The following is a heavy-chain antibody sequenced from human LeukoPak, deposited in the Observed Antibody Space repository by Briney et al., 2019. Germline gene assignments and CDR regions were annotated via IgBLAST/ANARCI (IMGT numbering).Heavy chain of an antibody. Sequence: PSGTLSLTCGVSGGSITSTNWWSWVRQPPGQGLEWIGEVSLSGLTNYNPSLSSRVIMALDTSKNHLSLHLTSVTAADTAVYYCSRENGAFSPFGYWGQGFLVTVLS. CDR3: SRENGAFSPFGY. CDR1: GGSITSTNW. CDR2: VSLSGLT. D-gene: IGHD2-8*01. J-gene: IGHJ4*02. V-gene: IGHV4-4*02.